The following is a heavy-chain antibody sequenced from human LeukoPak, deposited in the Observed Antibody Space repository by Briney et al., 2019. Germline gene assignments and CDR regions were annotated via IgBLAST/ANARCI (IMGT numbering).Heavy chain of an antibody. CDR3: ASSIAVAGCFDY. D-gene: IGHD6-19*01. J-gene: IGHJ4*02. V-gene: IGHV3-21*04. Sequence: PGGSLRLSCAASGFTLSSYSMNWVRQTPGKGLEWVSSISSSSSYIYYADSVKGRFTISRDNAKKLLYLQMNSLRAEDTAVYYCASSIAVAGCFDYWGQGTLVTVSS. CDR2: ISSSSSYI. CDR1: GFTLSSYS.